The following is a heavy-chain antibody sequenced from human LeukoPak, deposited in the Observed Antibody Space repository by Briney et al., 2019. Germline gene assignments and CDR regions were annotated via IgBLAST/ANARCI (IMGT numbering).Heavy chain of an antibody. D-gene: IGHD3-9*01. J-gene: IGHJ4*02. CDR1: GYTFTGYY. Sequence: ASVKVSCKASGYTFTGYYMHWVRQTPGQGLEWMGWINPNSGGTNYAQKFQGRVTMTRDTSITTAYMEMSRLRSDDTALYYCARSPHILTGENFDYWGQGTLVTVSS. CDR3: ARSPHILTGENFDY. CDR2: INPNSGGT. V-gene: IGHV1-2*02.